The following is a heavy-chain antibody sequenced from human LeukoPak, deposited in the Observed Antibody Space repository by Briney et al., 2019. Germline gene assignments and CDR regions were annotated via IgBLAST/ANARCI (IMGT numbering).Heavy chain of an antibody. CDR2: INHSGST. J-gene: IGHJ4*02. CDR1: GGSFSGYY. Sequence: PSETLSLTCAVYGGSFSGYYWNWIRQPPGKGLEWIGEINHSGSTNYNPSLKSRVTISVDTSKNQFSLKLSSVTAADTAVYYCAREQGDYGDYPDYWGQGTLVTVSS. V-gene: IGHV4-34*01. CDR3: AREQGDYGDYPDY. D-gene: IGHD4-17*01.